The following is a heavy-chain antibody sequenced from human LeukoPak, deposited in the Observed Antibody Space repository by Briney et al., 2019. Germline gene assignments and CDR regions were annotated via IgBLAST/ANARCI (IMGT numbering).Heavy chain of an antibody. CDR2: ISGSGGST. Sequence: GGSLRLSCAASGFTFSSYAMSWVRQAPGKGLEWVSAISGSGGSTYYADSVKGRFTTSRDNSKNTLYLQMNSLRAEDTAVYYCAKDNRVGSSWYNWFDPWGQGTLVTVSS. CDR1: GFTFSSYA. D-gene: IGHD6-13*01. V-gene: IGHV3-23*01. CDR3: AKDNRVGSSWYNWFDP. J-gene: IGHJ5*02.